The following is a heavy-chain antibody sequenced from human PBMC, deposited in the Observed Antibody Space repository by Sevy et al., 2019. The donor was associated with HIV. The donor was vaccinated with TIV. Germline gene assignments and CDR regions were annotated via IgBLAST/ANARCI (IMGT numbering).Heavy chain of an antibody. CDR1: GYSISSGYY. J-gene: IGHJ2*01. D-gene: IGHD3-10*01. V-gene: IGHV4-38-2*02. Sequence: QSQTLSLTCTVSGYSISSGYYWGWIRQPPGKGLEWIGSIYHSGSTYYNPSLKSRVTISVDTSKNQFSLKLSSVTAADTAVYYCASTTGSMVRGVMPRYFDLWGRGTLVTVSS. CDR3: ASTTGSMVRGVMPRYFDL. CDR2: IYHSGST.